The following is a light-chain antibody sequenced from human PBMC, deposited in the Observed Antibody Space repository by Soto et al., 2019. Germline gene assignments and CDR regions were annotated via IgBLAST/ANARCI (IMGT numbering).Light chain of an antibody. CDR3: QHRINWPLT. Sequence: EIVLTQSPATLSLSPGERATLSCRASQSVNTYLAWYQQKPGQAPGLLIYDASKRATGIPARFSGSGSGTDFTLTISSLEPEDFAVYYCQHRINWPLTFGGGTKVEIK. CDR2: DAS. CDR1: QSVNTY. V-gene: IGKV3-11*01. J-gene: IGKJ4*01.